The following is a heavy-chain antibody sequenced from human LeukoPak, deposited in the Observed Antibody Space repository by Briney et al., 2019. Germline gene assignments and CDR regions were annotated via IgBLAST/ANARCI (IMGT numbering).Heavy chain of an antibody. D-gene: IGHD6-6*01. J-gene: IGHJ6*03. Sequence: PSETLSLTCAVYGGSFSGYYWSWIRQPPGKGLEWIGEINHSGSTNYNPSLKSRVTISVDTSKNQFSLTLSSVTAADTAVYYCARHRSSSSSYYYYYMDVWDKGTTVTVSS. CDR1: GGSFSGYY. V-gene: IGHV4-34*01. CDR3: ARHRSSSSSYYYYYMDV. CDR2: INHSGST.